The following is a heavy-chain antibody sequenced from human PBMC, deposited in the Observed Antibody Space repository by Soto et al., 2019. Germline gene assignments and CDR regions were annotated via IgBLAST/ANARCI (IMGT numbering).Heavy chain of an antibody. CDR3: ARSMIVTTLNWFGP. D-gene: IGHD3-22*01. CDR2: IWYDGSNK. CDR1: GFTFSSYG. J-gene: IGHJ5*02. V-gene: IGHV3-33*01. Sequence: SLRLSCAASGFTFSSYGMHWVRQAPGKGLEWVAVIWYDGSNKYYADSVKGRFTISRDNSKNTLYLQMNSLRAEDTAVYYCARSMIVTTLNWFGPWGQGTLVTVSS.